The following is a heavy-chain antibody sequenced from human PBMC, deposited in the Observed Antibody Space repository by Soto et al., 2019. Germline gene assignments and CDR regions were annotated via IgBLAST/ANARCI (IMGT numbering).Heavy chain of an antibody. CDR3: ARGDLYYYDSSGYYDY. Sequence: PSETLSLTCAVYGGSFSGYYWSWIRQPPGKGLEWIGEINHSGSTNYNPSLKSRVTISVDTSKNQFSLKLSSVTAADTAVYYCARGDLYYYDSSGYYDYWGQGALVTGSS. CDR1: GGSFSGYY. D-gene: IGHD3-22*01. V-gene: IGHV4-34*01. CDR2: INHSGST. J-gene: IGHJ4*02.